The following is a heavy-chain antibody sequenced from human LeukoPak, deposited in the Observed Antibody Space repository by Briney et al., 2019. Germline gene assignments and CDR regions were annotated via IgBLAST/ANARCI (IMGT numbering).Heavy chain of an antibody. CDR3: ARDPFCSSTSCYGGNYYYYGMDA. CDR2: INPNSGGT. CDR1: GYTFTGYY. D-gene: IGHD2-2*01. Sequence: ASVKVSCKASGYTFTGYYMHWVRQAPGQGLEWMGWINPNSGGTNYAQKFQGRVTMTRDTSIGTAYMELSRLRSDDTAVYYCARDPFCSSTSCYGGNYYYYGMDAWGQGTTVTVSS. V-gene: IGHV1-2*02. J-gene: IGHJ6*02.